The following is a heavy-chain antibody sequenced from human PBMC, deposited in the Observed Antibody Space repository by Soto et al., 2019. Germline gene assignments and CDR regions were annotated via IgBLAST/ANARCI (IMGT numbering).Heavy chain of an antibody. CDR3: ARDDTTVVTPEFP. CDR2: IYYSGST. V-gene: IGHV4-31*03. CDR1: GGSISSGCYY. J-gene: IGHJ5*02. D-gene: IGHD4-17*01. Sequence: TLSLPCTVSGGSISSGCYYWSWIRQHPGKGLEWIWYIYYSGSTYYNPSLKIRVTISVDTSKKQFSLKLSSLTSADTAVYYCARDDTTVVTPEFPWGQGTLGTVSS.